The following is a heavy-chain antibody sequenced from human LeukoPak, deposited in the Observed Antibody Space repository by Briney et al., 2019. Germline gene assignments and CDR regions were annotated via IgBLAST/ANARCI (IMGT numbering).Heavy chain of an antibody. CDR3: ARDQVGAYSPQRIDY. Sequence: GASVKVSCKASGYTFTSYGISWVRQAPGQGLEWMGWISAYNGNTNYAQKLQGRVTMTTDTSTSTAYMELRGLRSDDTAVYYCARDQVGAYSPQRIDYWGQGTLVTVSS. J-gene: IGHJ4*02. D-gene: IGHD1-26*01. CDR1: GYTFTSYG. V-gene: IGHV1-18*01. CDR2: ISAYNGNT.